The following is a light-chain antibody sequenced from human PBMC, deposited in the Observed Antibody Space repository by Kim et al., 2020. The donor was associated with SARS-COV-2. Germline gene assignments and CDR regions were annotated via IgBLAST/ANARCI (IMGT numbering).Light chain of an antibody. J-gene: IGLJ3*02. CDR2: EVS. CDR1: SSDVGSYNR. Sequence: QSALTQPPSVSGSPGQSVTISCTGTSSDVGSYNRVSWYQQPPGTAHKLMIYEVSNRPSGVPDRFSGSKSGNTASLTISGLQAEDEADYYCSSYTSSSTLGFGGGTQLTVL. CDR3: SSYTSSSTLG. V-gene: IGLV2-18*02.